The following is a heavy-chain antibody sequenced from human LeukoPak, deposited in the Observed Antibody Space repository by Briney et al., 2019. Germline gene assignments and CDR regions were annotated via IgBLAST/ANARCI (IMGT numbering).Heavy chain of an antibody. CDR3: ARVADDYDSSGYQFDY. CDR1: GGTFSSYA. V-gene: IGHV1-69*13. D-gene: IGHD3-22*01. J-gene: IGHJ4*02. Sequence: VKVSCKASGGTFSSYAISWVRQAPRQGLEWMGGTIPIFGTANYAQKFQGRVTITADESTSTAYMELSSLRSEDTAVYYCARVADDYDSSGYQFDYWGQGTLVTVSS. CDR2: TIPIFGTA.